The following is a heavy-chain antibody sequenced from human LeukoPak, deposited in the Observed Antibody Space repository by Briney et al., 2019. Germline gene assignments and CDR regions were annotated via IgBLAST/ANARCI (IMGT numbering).Heavy chain of an antibody. CDR3: ARNDGDIVVEVGRYGMDV. V-gene: IGHV4-59*08. D-gene: IGHD2-15*01. CDR2: IYYSGST. CDR1: GGSISSYY. J-gene: IGHJ6*02. Sequence: SETLSLTCAVSGGSISSYYWSWIRQPPGKGMEWIGYIYYSGSTNYNPSLKSRVTISVDTSKNQCSLKLSSVTAADTAVYYCARNDGDIVVEVGRYGMDVGGQGTTVTVPS.